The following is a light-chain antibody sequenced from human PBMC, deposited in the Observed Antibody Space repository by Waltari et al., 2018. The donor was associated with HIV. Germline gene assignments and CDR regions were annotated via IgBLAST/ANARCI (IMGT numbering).Light chain of an antibody. J-gene: IGKJ1*01. CDR2: TAS. CDR3: LQDYNYPRT. V-gene: IGKV1-6*02. CDR1: HDIRSD. Sequence: AIQLTQSPSSLSASVGERGTISCRASHDIRSDLNWYQQKPGKAPELLIHTASALRGGVPSRFSGGVSGTEFTLTISSLQPEDFATYYCLQDYNYPRTFGQGTKVEIK.